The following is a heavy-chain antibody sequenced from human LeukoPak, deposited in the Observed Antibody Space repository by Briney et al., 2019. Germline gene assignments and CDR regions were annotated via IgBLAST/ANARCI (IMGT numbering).Heavy chain of an antibody. J-gene: IGHJ4*02. Sequence: PSETLSLTCAVSGGSITSSNWWSWVRQPPGKGLEWIGEIYYTGNTNYNPSLKSRVTISVDTSKNQFSLKLSSVAAADTAVYYCARANGKGYCSGGSCYFPRPAKSYYFDYWGQGTLVTVSS. CDR1: GGSITSSNW. CDR2: IYYTGNT. CDR3: ARANGKGYCSGGSCYFPRPAKSYYFDY. V-gene: IGHV4-4*02. D-gene: IGHD2-15*01.